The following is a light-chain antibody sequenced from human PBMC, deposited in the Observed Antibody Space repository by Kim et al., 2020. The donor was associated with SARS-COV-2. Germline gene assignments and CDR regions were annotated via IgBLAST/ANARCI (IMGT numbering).Light chain of an antibody. J-gene: IGKJ2*01. Sequence: SAYVGNMVTFPSRASQDITNFFACFHQNPERAPQRLIYATSSWQSGVPKMFRGSGSGTEYILPNSGQQPEYFATYCCRQEKRYPYALGQGTKGEIK. CDR2: ATS. CDR3: RQEKRYPYA. V-gene: IGKV1-17*03. CDR1: QDITNF.